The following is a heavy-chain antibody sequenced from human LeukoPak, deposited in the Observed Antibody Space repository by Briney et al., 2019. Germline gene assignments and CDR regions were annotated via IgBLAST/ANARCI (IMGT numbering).Heavy chain of an antibody. CDR1: GFTFSGDA. D-gene: IGHD6-19*01. CDR2: VTGSDGRT. J-gene: IGHJ4*02. V-gene: IGHV3-23*01. Sequence: PGGSLRLSCAASGFTFSGDAMSWVRQAPGKGLEWVSTVTGSDGRTYYAESGKGRFTVSRDIPKNMLYLQMNSLRAEDTAVYYCATSLVLAGTAYWGQGTLVTVSS. CDR3: ATSLVLAGTAY.